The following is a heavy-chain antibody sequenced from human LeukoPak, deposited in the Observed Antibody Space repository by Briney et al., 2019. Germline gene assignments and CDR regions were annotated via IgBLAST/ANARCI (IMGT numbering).Heavy chain of an antibody. CDR3: ARGRRPGLAVAGTNDY. CDR2: ISAYNGNT. V-gene: IGHV1-18*01. Sequence: ASVKVSCKASGYTFTSYGISWVRQAPGQGLEWMGWISAYNGNTNYAQKLQGRVTMTTDTSTSTAYMELRSLRSDDTAVYYCARGRRPGLAVAGTNDYWGQGTLVTVSS. CDR1: GYTFTSYG. D-gene: IGHD6-19*01. J-gene: IGHJ4*02.